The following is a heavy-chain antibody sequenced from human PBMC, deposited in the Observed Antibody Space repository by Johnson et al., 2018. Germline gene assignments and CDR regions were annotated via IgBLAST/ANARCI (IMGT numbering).Heavy chain of an antibody. Sequence: VQLVQSGGGLVQPGGSLRLSCAASGFTVSSNYMSWVRQAPGTGLAWVSVIYSGGRTYYADSGKGRFTISRDNSKNTLYLQMNSLGAEDTAVYYCSRDRYCTKGVCSTLYYYYYYMDVWGKGTTVTVSS. CDR3: SRDRYCTKGVCSTLYYYYYYMDV. CDR2: IYSGGRT. V-gene: IGHV3-66*02. J-gene: IGHJ6*03. D-gene: IGHD2-8*01. CDR1: GFTVSSNY.